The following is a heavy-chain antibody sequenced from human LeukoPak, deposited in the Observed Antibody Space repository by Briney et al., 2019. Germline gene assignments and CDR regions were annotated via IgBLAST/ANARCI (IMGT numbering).Heavy chain of an antibody. D-gene: IGHD3-10*01. Sequence: SETLSLTCTVSGGSISSYYWSWIRQPAGKGLEWIGRIYTSGSTNYNPSLKSRVTISVDTSKNQFSLKLSSVTAADTAVYYCARGAYFYGSGINWFDPWGQGTLITVSS. J-gene: IGHJ5*02. CDR2: IYTSGST. CDR3: ARGAYFYGSGINWFDP. V-gene: IGHV4-4*07. CDR1: GGSISSYY.